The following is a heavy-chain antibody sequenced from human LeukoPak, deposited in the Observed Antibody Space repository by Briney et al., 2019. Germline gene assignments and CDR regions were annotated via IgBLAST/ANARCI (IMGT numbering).Heavy chain of an antibody. V-gene: IGHV4-61*02. CDR3: ARSVYGGNSVSGD. D-gene: IGHD4-23*01. Sequence: SQTLSLTCSVSGGSISSGNYYWSWIRQPAGKGLEWIGRIYTSGSTNYNPSLKSRVTISVDTSKNQFSLKLSSVTAADTAVYYCARSVYGGNSVSGDWGQGTLVTVSS. CDR1: GGSISSGNYY. J-gene: IGHJ4*02. CDR2: IYTSGST.